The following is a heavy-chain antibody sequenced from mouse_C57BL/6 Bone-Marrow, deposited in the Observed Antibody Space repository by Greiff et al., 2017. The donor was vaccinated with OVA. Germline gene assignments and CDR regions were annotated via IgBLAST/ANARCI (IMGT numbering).Heavy chain of an antibody. CDR3: TVSYDDGFDV. J-gene: IGHJ1*03. CDR1: GFTFSNYW. Sequence: DVHLVESGGGLVQPGGSMKLSCVASGFTFSNYWMNWVRQSPEKGLEWVAQIRLKSDNYATHYAESVKGRLTISRDDSKSSVYLQMNNLRAEDTGSYYCTVSYDDGFDVWGTGTTVTVSS. D-gene: IGHD2-4*01. V-gene: IGHV6-3*01. CDR2: IRLKSDNYAT.